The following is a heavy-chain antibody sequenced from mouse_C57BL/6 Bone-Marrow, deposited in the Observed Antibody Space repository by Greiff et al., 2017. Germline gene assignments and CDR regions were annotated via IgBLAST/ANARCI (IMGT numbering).Heavy chain of an antibody. V-gene: IGHV1-19*01. CDR3: ARGTYGSSYPYAMDY. J-gene: IGHJ4*01. Sequence: EVQLQQSGPVLVKPGASVKMSCKASGYTFTDYYMNWVTQSHGKSLEWIGVINPYNGGTSYNQKFKGKATLTADKSSSTAYMELNSLTSEDSAVYYGARGTYGSSYPYAMDYWGQGTSVTVSA. CDR2: INPYNGGT. D-gene: IGHD1-1*01. CDR1: GYTFTDYY.